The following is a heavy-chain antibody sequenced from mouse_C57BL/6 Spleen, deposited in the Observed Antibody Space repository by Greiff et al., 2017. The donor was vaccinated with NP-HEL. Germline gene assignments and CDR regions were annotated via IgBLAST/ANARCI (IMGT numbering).Heavy chain of an antibody. CDR2: INPNNGGT. Sequence: VQLQQSGPELVKPGASVKISCKASGYTFTDYYMNWVKQSHGKSLEWIGDINPNNGGTSYNQKFKGKATLTVDKSSSTAYMELRSLTSDDSAVYYCARDSFQTAWFAYWGQGTLVTVSA. J-gene: IGHJ3*01. V-gene: IGHV1-26*01. CDR1: GYTFTDYY. D-gene: IGHD3-2*01. CDR3: ARDSFQTAWFAY.